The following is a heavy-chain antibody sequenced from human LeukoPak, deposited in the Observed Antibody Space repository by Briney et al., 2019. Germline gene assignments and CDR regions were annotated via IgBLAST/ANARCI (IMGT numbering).Heavy chain of an antibody. CDR2: INHSGST. V-gene: IGHV4-34*01. Sequence: SETLSLTCALYGGSFSGFYWSWIREPPGKGLEWIGEINHSGSTNYNPSLKSRVTISVDTSKNQFSLKLSSVTAADTAVYYCARAGYSSSWYPVGGNRYFDYWGQGTLVTVSS. D-gene: IGHD6-13*01. CDR3: ARAGYSSSWYPVGGNRYFDY. CDR1: GGSFSGFY. J-gene: IGHJ4*02.